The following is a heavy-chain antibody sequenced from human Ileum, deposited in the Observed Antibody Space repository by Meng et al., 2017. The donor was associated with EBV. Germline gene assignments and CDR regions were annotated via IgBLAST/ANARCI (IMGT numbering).Heavy chain of an antibody. V-gene: IGHV3-33*01. CDR2: IWYDGSDE. CDR3: ARQVPHDL. J-gene: IGHJ5*02. CDR1: GYTCNSRG. Sequence: GEVVAWWGGVRQPRRSRIPSCTGSGYTCNSRGLHWVRQAPGRCLELVGLIWYDGSDEFYSDSVKGRFTIYRDNSKNTVYLQMESLRVEDTAVYYCARQVPHDLWGQGTLVTVSS. D-gene: IGHD4/OR15-4a*01.